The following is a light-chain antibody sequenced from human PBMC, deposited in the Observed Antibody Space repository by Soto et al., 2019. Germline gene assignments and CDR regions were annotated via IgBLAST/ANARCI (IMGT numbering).Light chain of an antibody. J-gene: IGLJ3*02. Sequence: QSVLTQPPSVSAAPGQKVTISCSGSGSNIGSNYVSWFQQLPETAPKVLIYDNNKRPAGVPDRFSGSKSGTSATLGITGLQTGDEADYYCGTWDSTSWVFGGGTKVTVL. CDR1: GSNIGSNY. V-gene: IGLV1-51*01. CDR2: DNN. CDR3: GTWDSTSWV.